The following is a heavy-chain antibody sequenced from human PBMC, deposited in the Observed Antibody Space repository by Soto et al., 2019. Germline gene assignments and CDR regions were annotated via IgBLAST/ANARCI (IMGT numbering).Heavy chain of an antibody. CDR2: INPSGGST. CDR1: GYTFTSYY. D-gene: IGHD6-13*01. J-gene: IGHJ5*02. CDR3: ARERAEQQLVRGDWFDP. Sequence: GASVKVSCKASGYTFTSYYMHWVRQAPGQGLEWMGIINPSGGSTSYAQKFQGRVTMTRDTSTSTVYMELSSLRSEDTAVYYCARERAEQQLVRGDWFDPWGQGTLVTV. V-gene: IGHV1-46*01.